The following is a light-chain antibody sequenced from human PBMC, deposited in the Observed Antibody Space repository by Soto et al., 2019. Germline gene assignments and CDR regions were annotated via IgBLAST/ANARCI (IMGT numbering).Light chain of an antibody. V-gene: IGLV2-14*01. CDR1: SSDVGGYKY. CDR2: EVT. Sequence: QPVLTQPASVSGSPGQSITISCAGSSSDVGGYKYVSWYQQLPGNAPKLIIYEVTIRPSGVSNRFSGSKSGNTASLTISGLQAEDEADYYCSSYSSSSISYVFGTGTK. CDR3: SSYSSSSISYV. J-gene: IGLJ1*01.